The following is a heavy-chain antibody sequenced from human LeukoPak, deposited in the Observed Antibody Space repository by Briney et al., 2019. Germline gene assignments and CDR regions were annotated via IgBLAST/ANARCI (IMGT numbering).Heavy chain of an antibody. Sequence: GGSLRLSYAASGFTFSVFGLNWVRQAPGKGLEWVAVIFYDGRDKYYADSVKGRFTISRDNSRNMLFLQINSLRAKDTGVYYCAKALYSNYYMDVWGKGTAVTVSS. CDR3: AKALYSNYYMDV. V-gene: IGHV3-33*03. D-gene: IGHD4-11*01. CDR2: IFYDGRDK. J-gene: IGHJ6*03. CDR1: GFTFSVFG.